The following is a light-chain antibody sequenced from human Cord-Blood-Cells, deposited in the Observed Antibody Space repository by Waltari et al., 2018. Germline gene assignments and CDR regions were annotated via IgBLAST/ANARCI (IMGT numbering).Light chain of an antibody. Sequence: QSVLTQPPSASGTPGQRATIPCSGSSSNIGSNTVNWYQQLPGPAPKLLIYSNNQRPSGVPDRFSGSESGTSASLAISGLQSEDEADYYCAAWDDSLNVVVFGGGTKLTVL. CDR3: AAWDDSLNVVV. CDR1: SSNIGSNT. J-gene: IGLJ2*01. CDR2: SNN. V-gene: IGLV1-44*01.